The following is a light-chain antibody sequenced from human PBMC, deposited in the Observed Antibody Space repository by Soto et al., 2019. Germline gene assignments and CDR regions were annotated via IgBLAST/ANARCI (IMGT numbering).Light chain of an antibody. V-gene: IGKV1D-12*01. J-gene: IGKJ4*01. CDR2: AAS. Sequence: DIQMTQSPSSVSASVGDKVMITCRASQNINTWLAWYQQKRGEAPKLLIFAASRLEKAVPSRFSGSVSGTDFTLTISDLQTEDFATYYCQQADSFPLTFGGGTQVEIK. CDR1: QNINTW. CDR3: QQADSFPLT.